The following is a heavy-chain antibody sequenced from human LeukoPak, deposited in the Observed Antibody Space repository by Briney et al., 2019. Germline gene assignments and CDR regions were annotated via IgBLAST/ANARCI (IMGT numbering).Heavy chain of an antibody. D-gene: IGHD3-10*01. CDR1: GFTFSTYA. CDR3: EKGRGTYYDPGGDYCIWFDP. CDR2: ISGGGATK. J-gene: IGHJ5*02. Sequence: GGSLRLSCAASGFTFSTYAMTWVRQAPGKGLEWVSGISGGGATKYYADSVKGRFTISRDNSKNTLFLQMNSLRADDTAVYHCEKGRGTYYDPGGDYCIWFDPWGLGTLVTVSS. V-gene: IGHV3-23*01.